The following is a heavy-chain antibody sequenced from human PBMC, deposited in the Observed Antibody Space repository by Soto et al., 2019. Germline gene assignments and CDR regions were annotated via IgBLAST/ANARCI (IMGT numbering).Heavy chain of an antibody. CDR1: GYTFTSYY. V-gene: IGHV1-46*01. J-gene: IGHJ4*02. CDR3: ARDTLSTVTTFRLDY. Sequence: ASVKVSCKASGYTFTSYYMHWVQQAPGQGLEWMGIINPSGGSTSYAQKFQGRVTMTRDTSTSTVYMELISLRSEDTAVYYCARDTLSTVTTFRLDYWGQGTLVTVS. CDR2: INPSGGST. D-gene: IGHD4-17*01.